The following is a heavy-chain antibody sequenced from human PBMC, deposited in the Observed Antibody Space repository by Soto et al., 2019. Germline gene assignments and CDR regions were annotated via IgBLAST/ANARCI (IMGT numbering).Heavy chain of an antibody. J-gene: IGHJ5*02. CDR3: ARDNLWSLTPGFDP. CDR1: GGSISSGGYY. D-gene: IGHD3-3*01. CDR2: IYYSGST. Sequence: SETRSLTCTVSGGSISSGGYYWSWIRQHPGKGLEWIGYIYYSGSTYYNPSLKSRVTISVDTSKNQFSLKLSSVTAADTAVYYCARDNLWSLTPGFDPWGQGTLVTVSS. V-gene: IGHV4-31*03.